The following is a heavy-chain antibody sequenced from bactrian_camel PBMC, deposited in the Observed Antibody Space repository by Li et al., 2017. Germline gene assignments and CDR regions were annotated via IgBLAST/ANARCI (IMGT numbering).Heavy chain of an antibody. J-gene: IGHJ4*01. CDR2: NSVRGDIE. D-gene: IGHD3*01. V-gene: IGHV3S40*01. CDR1: GFTDSAHY. CDR3: AYTDSRWVPLD. Sequence: VQLVESGGGLVQPGGSLRLSCAASGFTDSAHYMSWVRQAPGKGLEWISGNSVRGDIERYADSVKGRFTISRDNDKNTVYLQLNNVQTEDTAMYYCAYTDSRWVPLDWGQGTQVTVS.